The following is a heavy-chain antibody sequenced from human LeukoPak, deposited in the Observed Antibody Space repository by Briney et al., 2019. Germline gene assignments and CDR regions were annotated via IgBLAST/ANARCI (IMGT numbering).Heavy chain of an antibody. J-gene: IGHJ3*02. Sequence: GGTLRLSCAASGFTFSYYGMSWVRQAPGKGLEWVSTISGSGGSTYYADSVKGRFAISRDNAKNSLYLQMNSLRAEDTAVYFCASGVAAINSGAFDIWGQGTMVTVSS. V-gene: IGHV3-23*01. CDR2: ISGSGGST. D-gene: IGHD5-12*01. CDR1: GFTFSYYG. CDR3: ASGVAAINSGAFDI.